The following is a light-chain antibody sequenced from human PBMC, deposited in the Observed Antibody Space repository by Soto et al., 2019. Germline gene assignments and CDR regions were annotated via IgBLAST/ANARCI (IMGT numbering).Light chain of an antibody. J-gene: IGKJ4*01. CDR3: QQYNPFWLT. CDR1: QSITAR. Sequence: DVRLTHSPSTLSASVADRVTITCRASQSITARLAWYQQKPGKSPKLLIYDASILERGFPSRFIGSGSGTEFTLTISIHQPDDFTTYYWQQYNPFWLTSGGVTNVFIK. CDR2: DAS. V-gene: IGKV1-5*01.